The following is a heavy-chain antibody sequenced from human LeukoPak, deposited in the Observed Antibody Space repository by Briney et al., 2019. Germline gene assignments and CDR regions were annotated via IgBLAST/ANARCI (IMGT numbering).Heavy chain of an antibody. CDR3: TTRYCSGGSCAFDI. J-gene: IGHJ3*02. Sequence: GGSLRLSCAASGFTFSNAWMGWVRQAPGKGLEWVGRIKSKTDGGTTDYAAPVKGRFTISRDDSKNTLYLRMNSLKTEDTAVYYCTTRYCSGGSCAFDIWGQGTMVTVSS. D-gene: IGHD2-15*01. V-gene: IGHV3-15*01. CDR1: GFTFSNAW. CDR2: IKSKTDGGTT.